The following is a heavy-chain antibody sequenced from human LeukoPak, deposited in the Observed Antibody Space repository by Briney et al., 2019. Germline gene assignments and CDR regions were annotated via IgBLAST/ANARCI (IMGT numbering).Heavy chain of an antibody. V-gene: IGHV4-34*01. CDR2: INHSGST. CDR1: GGSISVYY. Sequence: PSETLSLTCTVSGGSISVYYWSWIRQPPGKGLEWIGEINHSGSTNYNPSLKSRVTISVDTSKNHFSLKLTSVTAADTAVYYCARGFFYYGSGSYYFDYWGQGTLVTVSS. CDR3: ARGFFYYGSGSYYFDY. J-gene: IGHJ4*02. D-gene: IGHD3-10*01.